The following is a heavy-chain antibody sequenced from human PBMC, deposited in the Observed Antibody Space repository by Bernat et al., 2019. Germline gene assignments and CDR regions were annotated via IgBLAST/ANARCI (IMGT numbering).Heavy chain of an antibody. J-gene: IGHJ5*02. D-gene: IGHD1-26*01. Sequence: EVQLVESGGGLVKPGGSLRLSCAASGFTFSSYSMNWVRQAPGKGLEWVSSISSSSSYIYYADSVKGRFTISRDNAKNSLYLQMNSLRAEDTAVCYCAIEWELRVPNHWGQGTLVTVSS. CDR1: GFTFSSYS. V-gene: IGHV3-21*01. CDR2: ISSSSSYI. CDR3: AIEWELRVPNH.